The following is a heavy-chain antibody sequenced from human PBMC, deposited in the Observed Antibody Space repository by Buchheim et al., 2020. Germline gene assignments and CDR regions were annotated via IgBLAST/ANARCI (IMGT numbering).Heavy chain of an antibody. Sequence: QVQLVESGGGVVQPGRSLRLSCAVSGFTFSSSGMHWVRQAPGKGLEWVAVISYDVSKKYYADSVKGRFTISRDNSKNTLYLQMNSLRAEDTAVYYCATGYCSSTSCYTKYQYMDVWGKGTT. CDR3: ATGYCSSTSCYTKYQYMDV. V-gene: IGHV3-30*03. D-gene: IGHD2-2*02. CDR2: ISYDVSKK. CDR1: GFTFSSSG. J-gene: IGHJ6*03.